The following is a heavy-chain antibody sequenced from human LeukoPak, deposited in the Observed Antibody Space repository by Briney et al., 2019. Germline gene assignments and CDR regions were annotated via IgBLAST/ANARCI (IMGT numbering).Heavy chain of an antibody. CDR3: ARAHNWKYGTSDY. D-gene: IGHD1-7*01. CDR2: INHSGST. V-gene: IGHV4-39*07. J-gene: IGHJ4*02. Sequence: SETLSLTCTVSGGSISSSSYYWGWIRQPPGKGLEWIGEINHSGSTNYNPSLKSRVTISVDTSKNQFSLKLSSVTAADTAVYYCARAHNWKYGTSDYWGQGTLVTVSS. CDR1: GGSISSSSYY.